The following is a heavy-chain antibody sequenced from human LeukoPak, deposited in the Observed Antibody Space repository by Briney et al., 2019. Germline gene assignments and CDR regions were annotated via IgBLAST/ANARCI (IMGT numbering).Heavy chain of an antibody. D-gene: IGHD1-26*01. CDR3: ARDKWVYSGSYYEQFDI. CDR2: IIPIFGIA. Sequence: GSSVKVSCKASGGTFSSYAISWVRQAPGQGLEWMGRIIPIFGIANYAQKFQGRVTVTADKSTSTAYMELSSLRSEDTAVYYCARDKWVYSGSYYEQFDIWGQGTMVTVSS. J-gene: IGHJ3*02. CDR1: GGTFSSYA. V-gene: IGHV1-69*04.